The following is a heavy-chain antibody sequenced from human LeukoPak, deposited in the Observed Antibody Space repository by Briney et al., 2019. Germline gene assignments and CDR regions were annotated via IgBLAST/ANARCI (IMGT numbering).Heavy chain of an antibody. J-gene: IGHJ5*02. D-gene: IGHD4-23*01. Sequence: TSETLSLTCTVSGGSISSYYWSWIRQPPGKGLEWIGYIYYSGSTNYNPSLKSRVTISVDTSKNQFSLKLSSVTAADTAVYYCARDNDGGNPAWFDPWGQGTLVTVSS. CDR3: ARDNDGGNPAWFDP. CDR1: GGSISSYY. V-gene: IGHV4-59*01. CDR2: IYYSGST.